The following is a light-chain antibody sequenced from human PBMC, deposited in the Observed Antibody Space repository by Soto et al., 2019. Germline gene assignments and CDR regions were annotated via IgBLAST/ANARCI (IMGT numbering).Light chain of an antibody. CDR1: SSDVGGYDY. Sequence: QSALTQPASVSGSPGQSITISCTGTSSDVGGYDYVSWYQQHPGKAPKLIIYDVSYRPSGVSNRFSASKSGNTASLTISGLQAEDEADYYCSSYTSSSAPHVLFGGGTKLTVL. CDR3: SSYTSSSAPHVL. V-gene: IGLV2-14*01. J-gene: IGLJ2*01. CDR2: DVS.